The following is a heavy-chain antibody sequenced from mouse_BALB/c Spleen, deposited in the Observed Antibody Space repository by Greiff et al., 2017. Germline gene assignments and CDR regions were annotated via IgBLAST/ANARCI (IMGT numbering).Heavy chain of an antibody. D-gene: IGHD2-14*01. Sequence: VQLQESAAELARPGASVKMSCKASGYTFTSYTMHWVKQRPGQGLEWIGYINPSSGYTEYNQKFKDKTTLTADKSSSTAYMQLSSLTSEDSAVYYCASYYRYDEGYYYAMDYWGQGTSVTVSS. CDR2: INPSSGYT. CDR1: GYTFTSYT. V-gene: IGHV1-4*02. CDR3: ASYYRYDEGYYYAMDY. J-gene: IGHJ4*01.